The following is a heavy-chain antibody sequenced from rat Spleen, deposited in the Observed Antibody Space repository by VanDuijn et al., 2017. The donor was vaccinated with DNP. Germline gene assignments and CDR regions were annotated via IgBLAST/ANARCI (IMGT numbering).Heavy chain of an antibody. J-gene: IGHJ3*01. V-gene: IGHV5-29*01. CDR2: ISDDGITT. CDR1: GFTFNDYY. Sequence: EVQLVESDGGLVQPGRSLKLSCAASGFTFNDYYMAWVRQVPTKGLEWVATISDDGITTYYRDFVKGRVTIARDNAKSTLYLQMDSLRSEDTATYYCTRAEGTGFPYGGQGTLVSVSS. CDR3: TRAEGTGFPY. D-gene: IGHD1-11*01.